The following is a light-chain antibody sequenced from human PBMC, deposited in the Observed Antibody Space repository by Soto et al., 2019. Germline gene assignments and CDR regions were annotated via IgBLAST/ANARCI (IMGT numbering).Light chain of an antibody. CDR1: QNISSW. CDR3: QQYKRYSKT. J-gene: IGKJ1*01. Sequence: DIQMTQSPSTLSASVGDRVTLTCRASQNISSWLAWYQQKPGKAPNLLIYQTSNLESGVPSRFSGRGSGTEFTLTITSLQPDDFATYYCQQYKRYSKTFGQGTKVAIK. V-gene: IGKV1-5*03. CDR2: QTS.